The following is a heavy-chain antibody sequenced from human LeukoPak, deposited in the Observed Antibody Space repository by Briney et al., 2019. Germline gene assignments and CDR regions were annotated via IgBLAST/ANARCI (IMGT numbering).Heavy chain of an antibody. J-gene: IGHJ5*02. Sequence: ASVKVSCKVSGYTLTELSMHWVRQAPGKGLEWMGGFDPEDGETIYAQKFQGRVTMTEDTSTDTAYMELSSLRSEDTAVYYCATVPLTTVTTPFDPWGQGTLVTVSS. D-gene: IGHD4-17*01. CDR2: FDPEDGET. CDR1: GYTLTELS. V-gene: IGHV1-24*01. CDR3: ATVPLTTVTTPFDP.